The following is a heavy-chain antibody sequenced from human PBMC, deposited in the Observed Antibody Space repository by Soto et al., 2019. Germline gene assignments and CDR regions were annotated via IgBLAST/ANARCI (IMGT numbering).Heavy chain of an antibody. CDR1: GFTFSSYS. V-gene: IGHV3-23*01. J-gene: IGHJ6*02. CDR2: ISGSGGST. Sequence: PGGFLRLSCAASGFTFSSYSMSWVRQAPWKGLEWVSAISGSGGSTYYADSVKGRFTISRDNSKNTLYLQMNSLRAEDTAVYYCAKDLLPAVDNYYYGMDVWGQGTTVTVSS. CDR3: AKDLLPAVDNYYYGMDV. D-gene: IGHD2-15*01.